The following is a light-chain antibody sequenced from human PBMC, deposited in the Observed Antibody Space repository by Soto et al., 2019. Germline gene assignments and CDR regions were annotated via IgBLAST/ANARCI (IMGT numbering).Light chain of an antibody. CDR1: QSVSSN. V-gene: IGKV3-15*01. CDR3: QQYNNWPRRT. Sequence: ETVLTQPPGTLSLSPGERATLSCRASQSVSSNLAWYQQKPGQAPRLLIYGASTRATGIPARFSGSGSGTEFTLTISSLQSEDFAVYYCQQYNNWPRRTFGQGTKVDIK. J-gene: IGKJ1*01. CDR2: GAS.